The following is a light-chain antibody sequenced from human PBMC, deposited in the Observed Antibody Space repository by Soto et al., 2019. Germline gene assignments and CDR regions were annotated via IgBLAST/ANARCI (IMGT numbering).Light chain of an antibody. CDR3: HQYITYPKT. V-gene: IGKV1-5*03. CDR2: KAA. CDR1: ESINNW. Sequence: DIQMTQSPSTLSASVGDRVTITCRASESINNWLAWYQQEQGKAPKLLIYKAAKLESGVPSRFSGSGSGTEFTLTIGSLQPDDFATYYCHQYITYPKTFGQGTTVEIQ. J-gene: IGKJ1*01.